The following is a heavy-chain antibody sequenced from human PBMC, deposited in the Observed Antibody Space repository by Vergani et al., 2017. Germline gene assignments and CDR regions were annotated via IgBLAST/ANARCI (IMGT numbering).Heavy chain of an antibody. CDR2: IIPIFGTA. D-gene: IGHD6-13*01. V-gene: IGHV1-69*13. Sequence: QVQLVQSGAEVKMPGSSVKVSCKSSGCTFSSYAISWVRQAPGQGLEWMVRIIPIFGTANYAQKFQGRVTITADESTSTAYMELSSLRSEDTAVYYCARDHLRQQRPDYGMDVWGQGNTVTVSS. J-gene: IGHJ6*02. CDR1: GCTFSSYA. CDR3: ARDHLRQQRPDYGMDV.